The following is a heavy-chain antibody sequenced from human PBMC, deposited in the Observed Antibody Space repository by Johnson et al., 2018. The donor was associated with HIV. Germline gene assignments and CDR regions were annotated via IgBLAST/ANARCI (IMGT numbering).Heavy chain of an antibody. V-gene: IGHV3-33*06. D-gene: IGHD1-26*01. J-gene: IGHJ3*02. Sequence: QVQLVESGGGVVQPGRSLRLSCAASGFTFSSYAMHWVRQAPGKGLEWVALIWYDGSNKYYADSVKGRFTISRDNSKNTLYLQMNSLRAEDTAVYYCAKDLFTEREDDAFDIWGKGTMVTVSS. CDR1: GFTFSSYA. CDR2: IWYDGSNK. CDR3: AKDLFTEREDDAFDI.